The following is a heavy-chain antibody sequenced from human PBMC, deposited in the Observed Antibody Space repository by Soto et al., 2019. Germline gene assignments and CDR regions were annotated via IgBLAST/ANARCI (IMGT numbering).Heavy chain of an antibody. D-gene: IGHD4-17*01. Sequence: QVQLVESGGGVVQPGRSLRLSCAASGFTFSSYGMHWVRQAPGKGLEWVAVISYDGSNKYYADSVKGRFTISRDNSKNTLSLQMYSLRAEDTAVYYCAKEGGRYGYYFANWGQGTLVTVSS. CDR1: GFTFSSYG. CDR3: AKEGGRYGYYFAN. CDR2: ISYDGSNK. V-gene: IGHV3-30*18. J-gene: IGHJ4*02.